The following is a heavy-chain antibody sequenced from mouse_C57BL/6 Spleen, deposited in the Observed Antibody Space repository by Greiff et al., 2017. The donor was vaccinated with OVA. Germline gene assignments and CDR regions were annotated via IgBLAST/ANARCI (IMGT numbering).Heavy chain of an antibody. CDR2: IRSKSNNYAT. Sequence: EVQGVESGGGLVQPKGSLKLSCAASGFSFNTYAMNWVRQAPGKGLEWVARIRSKSNNYATYYADSVKDRFTISRDDSESMLYLQMNNLKTEDTAMYYCVRHRYDYGGAWFAYWGQGTLVTVSA. D-gene: IGHD2-4*01. CDR3: VRHRYDYGGAWFAY. V-gene: IGHV10-1*01. CDR1: GFSFNTYA. J-gene: IGHJ3*01.